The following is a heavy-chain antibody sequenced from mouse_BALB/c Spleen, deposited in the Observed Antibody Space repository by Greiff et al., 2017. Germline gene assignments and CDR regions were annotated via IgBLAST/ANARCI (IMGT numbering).Heavy chain of an antibody. Sequence: EVKLVESGPGLVKPSQSLSLTCTVTGYSITSDYAWNWIRQFPGNKLEWMGYISYSGSTSYNPSLKSRISITRDTSKNQFFLQLNSVTTEDTATYYCARSNYRSPWFAYWGQGTLVTVSA. D-gene: IGHD2-14*01. CDR2: ISYSGST. CDR3: ARSNYRSPWFAY. V-gene: IGHV3-2*02. CDR1: GYSITSDYA. J-gene: IGHJ3*01.